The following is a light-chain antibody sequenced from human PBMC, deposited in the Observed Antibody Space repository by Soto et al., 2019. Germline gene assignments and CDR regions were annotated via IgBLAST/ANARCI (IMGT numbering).Light chain of an antibody. J-gene: IGLJ3*02. CDR3: QSYDNSFSGRGV. CDR1: SSNIGAGYD. CDR2: VNT. V-gene: IGLV1-40*01. Sequence: QPVLTQPPSVSGAPGQRVTISCTGSSSNIGAGYDVHWYQQLPGTAPKLLIYVNTNRPSGVPDRFSASKSGTSASLAITGLQAEDEGHYYCQSYDNSFSGRGVFGGGTKLTVL.